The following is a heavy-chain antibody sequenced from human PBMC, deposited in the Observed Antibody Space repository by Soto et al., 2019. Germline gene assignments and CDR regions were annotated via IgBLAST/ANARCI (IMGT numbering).Heavy chain of an antibody. CDR2: ISSSSSTI. J-gene: IGHJ6*02. V-gene: IGHV3-48*02. D-gene: IGHD3-16*01. Sequence: EVQLVESGGGLVQPGGSLRLSCAASGFTFSSYSMNWVRQAPGKGLEWVSYISSSSSTIYYADSVKGRFTISRDNAKNSLYLQMNSLRDEDTAVYYCARDIEMATPHRALGVGGMDVWGQGTTVTVSS. CDR3: ARDIEMATPHRALGVGGMDV. CDR1: GFTFSSYS.